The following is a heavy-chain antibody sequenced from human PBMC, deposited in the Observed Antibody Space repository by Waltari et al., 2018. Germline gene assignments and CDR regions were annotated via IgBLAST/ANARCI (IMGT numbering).Heavy chain of an antibody. D-gene: IGHD3-16*01. CDR3: ALLGGGGDDY. V-gene: IGHV2-26*01. CDR1: GFSLSNARMG. CDR2: IFSNDEK. Sequence: QVTLKESGPVLVKPTETLTLTCTVSGFSLSNARMGVRWIRQPPGKALEWLAHIFSNDEKSYSTSLKSRLTISKDTSKSQVVLTMTNMDPVDTATYYCALLGGGGDDYWGQGTLVTVSS. J-gene: IGHJ4*02.